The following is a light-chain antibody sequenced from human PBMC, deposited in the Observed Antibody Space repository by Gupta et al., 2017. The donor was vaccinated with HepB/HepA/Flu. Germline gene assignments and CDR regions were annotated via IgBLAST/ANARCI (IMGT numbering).Light chain of an antibody. J-gene: IGKJ4*01. CDR2: DSS. V-gene: IGKV3-11*01. CDR1: EGVNKY. CDR3: QQRSKWPLT. Sequence: EIVFTQSPATLSLSPGEGATLSCRAREGVNKYLAWYQQKPGQVPRLLIYDSSNRATGIPARFSGSGSGTDFTLTISSLEPEDFAVYYCQQRSKWPLTFGGGTKVEIK.